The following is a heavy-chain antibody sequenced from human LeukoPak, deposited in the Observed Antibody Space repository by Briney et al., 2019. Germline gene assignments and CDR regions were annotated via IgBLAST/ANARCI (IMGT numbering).Heavy chain of an antibody. D-gene: IGHD3-3*01. V-gene: IGHV1-18*01. CDR3: AREYPHYDFWSGYYFDY. Sequence: ASVKVSCKASGYTFTSYGISWVRQAPGQGLEWMGWISAYNGNTNYAQKLQGRVTMTTDTSTSTAYMELRSLRSDDTAIYYCAREYPHYDFWSGYYFDYWGQGTLVTVSS. J-gene: IGHJ4*02. CDR2: ISAYNGNT. CDR1: GYTFTSYG.